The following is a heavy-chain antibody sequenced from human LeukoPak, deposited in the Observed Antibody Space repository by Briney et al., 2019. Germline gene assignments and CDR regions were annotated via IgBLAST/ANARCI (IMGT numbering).Heavy chain of an antibody. CDR2: IIPIFGTA. V-gene: IGHV1-69*13. Sequence: ASVEVSCKASGGTFSSYAISWVRQAPGQGLEWMGGIIPIFGTANYAQKFQDRVTITADESTSTAYMELSSLRSEDTAVYYCATEYSESYYPGYFDLWGRGTLVTVSS. D-gene: IGHD1-26*01. J-gene: IGHJ2*01. CDR1: GGTFSSYA. CDR3: ATEYSESYYPGYFDL.